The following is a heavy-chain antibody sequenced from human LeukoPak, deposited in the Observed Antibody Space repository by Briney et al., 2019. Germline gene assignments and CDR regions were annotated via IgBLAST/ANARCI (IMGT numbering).Heavy chain of an antibody. CDR3: AKDRCSNGIGCYYYYMDV. CDR2: ISSSGSTI. D-gene: IGHD2-8*01. V-gene: IGHV3-48*01. CDR1: GFTFSSYA. J-gene: IGHJ6*03. Sequence: PGGSLGLSCAASGFTFSSYAMSWVRQAPGKGLEWVSYISSSGSTIYYADSVKGRFSISRDSSKNILYLQMDSLRAEDTAVYYCAKDRCSNGIGCYYYYMDVWGKGTTVTISS.